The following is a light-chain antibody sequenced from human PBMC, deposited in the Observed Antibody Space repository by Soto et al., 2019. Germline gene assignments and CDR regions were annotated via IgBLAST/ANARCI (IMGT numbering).Light chain of an antibody. CDR2: EVS. J-gene: IGLJ1*01. CDR3: SSYAGSNNPYV. Sequence: QSVLTQLPSASGSPGQSVTISCTGTSSDVGGYNYVSWYQQHPGKAPKLMIYEVSKRPSGVPDRFSGSKSGNTASLTVSGLQAEDEADYYCSSYAGSNNPYVFGTGTKVTV. CDR1: SSDVGGYNY. V-gene: IGLV2-8*01.